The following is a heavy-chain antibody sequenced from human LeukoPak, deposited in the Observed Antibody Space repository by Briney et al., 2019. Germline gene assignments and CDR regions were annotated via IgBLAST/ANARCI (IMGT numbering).Heavy chain of an antibody. Sequence: GGSLRLCCAASGFTFSSYWMSWVRQAPGKGLEWVANIKQDGSEKYYVDSVKGRFTISRDNAKNSLYLQMNSLRAEDTAVYYCARDPAYCSSTSRYIFDYWGQGTLVTVSS. CDR3: ARDPAYCSSTSRYIFDY. D-gene: IGHD2-2*02. J-gene: IGHJ4*02. V-gene: IGHV3-7*01. CDR1: GFTFSSYW. CDR2: IKQDGSEK.